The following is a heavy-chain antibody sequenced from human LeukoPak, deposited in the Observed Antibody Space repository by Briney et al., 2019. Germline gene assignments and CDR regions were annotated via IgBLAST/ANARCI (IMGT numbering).Heavy chain of an antibody. CDR2: IRSKAYGGTT. CDR3: TRGIDSSGYHVDLFDY. J-gene: IGHJ4*02. CDR1: GFTVSINS. V-gene: IGHV3-49*04. Sequence: GGSLRLSCTVSGFTVSINSMSWVRQAPGKGLEWVGFIRSKAYGGTTEYAASVKGRFTISRDDSKSIAYLQMNSLKTEDTAVYYCTRGIDSSGYHVDLFDYWGQGTLVTVSS. D-gene: IGHD3-22*01.